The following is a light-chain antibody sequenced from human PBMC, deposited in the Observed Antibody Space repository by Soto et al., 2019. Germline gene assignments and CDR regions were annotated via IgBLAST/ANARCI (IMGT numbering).Light chain of an antibody. Sequence: EIVMTQSPATLSVSPVERAILSCRASQSVTSNLAWYQQKPGQAPRLLIYDASTRATGIPDRFSGSGSGTEFTLTITSLQSEDFAVYHCQQYNDWPLTFGGGAKVELK. CDR3: QQYNDWPLT. CDR2: DAS. CDR1: QSVTSN. J-gene: IGKJ4*01. V-gene: IGKV3-15*01.